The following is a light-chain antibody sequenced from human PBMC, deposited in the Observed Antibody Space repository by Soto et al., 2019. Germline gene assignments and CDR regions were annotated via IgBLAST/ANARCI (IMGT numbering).Light chain of an antibody. J-gene: IGKJ1*01. CDR2: GAS. CDR1: QSVSNN. Sequence: EIVMTQSPATLSVSPGERATLSCRASQSVSNNLAWYQQKPGQAPRLLIYGASTRATGIPARFSGSGSGTEFTLTISSLQSEDFSVYYCQQYNNWPPWTFGQGTKVEIK. CDR3: QQYNNWPPWT. V-gene: IGKV3-15*01.